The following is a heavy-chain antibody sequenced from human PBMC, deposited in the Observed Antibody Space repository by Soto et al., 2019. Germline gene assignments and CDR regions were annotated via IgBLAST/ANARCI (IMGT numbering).Heavy chain of an antibody. J-gene: IGHJ5*02. Sequence: KPSETLSLTCTVSGGSISSYYWSWIRQPPGKGLVWIGYIYYSGSTNYNPSLKSRVTISVDTSKNQFSLKLSSVTAADTAVYYCAHSPFDWYYDFWSGYNGFDPWGQGTLVTVSS. V-gene: IGHV4-59*08. CDR2: IYYSGST. CDR1: GGSISSYY. CDR3: AHSPFDWYYDFWSGYNGFDP. D-gene: IGHD3-3*01.